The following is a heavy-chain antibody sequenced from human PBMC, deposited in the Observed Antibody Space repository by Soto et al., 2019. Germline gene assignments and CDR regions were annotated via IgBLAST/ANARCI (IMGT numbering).Heavy chain of an antibody. Sequence: SVKVSCNASGYTFTSYGISWVRQAPGQGLEWMGGIIAFFGKANYAQKFQGRVTITADESTSTAYMELSSLRSEDTAVYYCARVDYGDYRIDYWG. CDR1: GYTFTSYG. D-gene: IGHD4-17*01. V-gene: IGHV1-69*13. J-gene: IGHJ4*01. CDR2: IIAFFGKA. CDR3: ARVDYGDYRIDY.